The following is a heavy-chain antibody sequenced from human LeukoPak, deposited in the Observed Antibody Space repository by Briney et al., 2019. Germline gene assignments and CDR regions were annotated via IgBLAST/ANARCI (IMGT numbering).Heavy chain of an antibody. CDR2: IHWNGGTT. V-gene: IGHV3-20*04. Sequence: GGSLRLSCAASGFTFDDYGMSWVRQAPGKGLEWVSAIHWNGGTTAYADSVKGRFTISRDNAKNSLCLQMNSLRAEDTALYYCARGESKFDHWGQGTLVTVSS. J-gene: IGHJ4*02. CDR1: GFTFDDYG. CDR3: ARGESKFDH.